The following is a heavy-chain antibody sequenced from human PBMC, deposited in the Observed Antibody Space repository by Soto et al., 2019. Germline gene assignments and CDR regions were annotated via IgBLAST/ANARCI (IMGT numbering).Heavy chain of an antibody. D-gene: IGHD3-10*01. CDR1: GGSISSSNW. CDR2: IYHSGST. J-gene: IGHJ6*02. CDR3: ARYITMVRGVPDYYYGMDV. Sequence: SETLSLTCAVSGGSISSSNWWSWVRQPPGKGLEWIGEIYHSGSTNYNPSLKSRVTISVDKSKNQFSLKLSSVTAADTAVYYCARYITMVRGVPDYYYGMDVWGQGTTVTVSS. V-gene: IGHV4-4*02.